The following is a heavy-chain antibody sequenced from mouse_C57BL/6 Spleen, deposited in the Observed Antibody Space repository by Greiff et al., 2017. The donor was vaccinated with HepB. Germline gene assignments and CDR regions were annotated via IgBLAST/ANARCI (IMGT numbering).Heavy chain of an antibody. CDR1: GYTFTSYW. CDR2: IDPSDSYT. Sequence: VQLQQPGAELVMPGASVKLSCKASGYTFTSYWMHWVKQRPGQGLEWIGEIDPSDSYTNYNQKFKGKSTLTVDKSSSTAYMQLSSLTSEDSAVYYCARGRQPRDFDYWGQGTTLTVSS. V-gene: IGHV1-69*01. D-gene: IGHD3-2*01. J-gene: IGHJ2*01. CDR3: ARGRQPRDFDY.